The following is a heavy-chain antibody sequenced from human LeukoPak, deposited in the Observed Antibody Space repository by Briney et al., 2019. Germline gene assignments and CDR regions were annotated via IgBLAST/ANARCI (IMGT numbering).Heavy chain of an antibody. CDR1: GYTFTGYY. V-gene: IGHV1-2*02. CDR3: ARVVGSYYYYYGMDV. J-gene: IGHJ6*02. Sequence: GASVKVSCKASGYTFTGYYMHWVRQAPGQGLEWMGWINPNSGGTNYAQKFQGRVTMTRDTSISTAYMELSRLRSDDTAVYYRARVVGSYYYYYGMDVWGQGTTVTVSS. D-gene: IGHD1-26*01. CDR2: INPNSGGT.